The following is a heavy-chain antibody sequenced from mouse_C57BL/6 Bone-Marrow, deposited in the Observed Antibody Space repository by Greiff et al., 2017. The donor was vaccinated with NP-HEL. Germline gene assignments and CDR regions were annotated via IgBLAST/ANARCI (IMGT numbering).Heavy chain of an antibody. CDR1: GFTFSSYG. V-gene: IGHV5-6*01. CDR3: ARHSKGY. CDR2: ISSGGSYT. Sequence: EVQRVESGGDLVKPGGSLKLSCAASGFTFSSYGMSWVRQTPDKRLEWVATISSGGSYTYYPDSVKGRFTISRDNAKNTLYLKMSSLKSEDTAMYYCARHSKGYWGQGTLVTVSA. J-gene: IGHJ3*01. D-gene: IGHD2-5*01.